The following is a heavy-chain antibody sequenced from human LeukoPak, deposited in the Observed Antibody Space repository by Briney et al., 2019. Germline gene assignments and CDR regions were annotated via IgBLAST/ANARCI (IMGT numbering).Heavy chain of an antibody. V-gene: IGHV4-61*02. CDR3: ARDALIWLGGEYYFDY. CDR2: IYTSGST. J-gene: IGHJ4*02. CDR1: GDSISSGTYY. Sequence: PAETLSLTYTVSGDSISSGTYYWSWIRQPTGKELESVVLIYTSGSTNYTPSLKSRVTISVDKSKNTFYLQMSSVTAADTAVYYCARDALIWLGGEYYFDYWGPGTLVTVSS. D-gene: IGHD3-10*01.